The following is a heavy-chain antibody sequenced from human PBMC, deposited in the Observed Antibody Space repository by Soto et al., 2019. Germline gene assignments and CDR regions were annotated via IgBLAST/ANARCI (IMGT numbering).Heavy chain of an antibody. J-gene: IGHJ4*02. CDR1: GDTFHPYH. D-gene: IGHD2-21*02. CDR3: ARGGHIAVVTASFDY. CDR2: IHPSGGGT. V-gene: IGHV1-46*02. Sequence: ASMKVSCKPSGDTFHPYHLHWVRPAPGQALEWMGVIHPSGGGTTYAQKFLGRVTVTRDTSTSTVFMELSSLRSDDTAVYYCARGGHIAVVTASFDYWGQGTLVTVSS.